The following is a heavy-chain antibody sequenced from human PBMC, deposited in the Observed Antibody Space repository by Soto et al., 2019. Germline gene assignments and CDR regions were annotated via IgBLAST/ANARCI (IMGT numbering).Heavy chain of an antibody. Sequence: SETLSLTCAVYGGSFSGYYWSWIRPPPGKGLEWIGEINHSGSTNYNPSLKSQVTISVDTSKNQFSLKLSSVTAADTAVYYCARGGGRQLVRTVDYWGQGTLVTVSS. D-gene: IGHD6-6*01. CDR1: GGSFSGYY. V-gene: IGHV4-34*01. CDR2: INHSGST. CDR3: ARGGGRQLVRTVDY. J-gene: IGHJ4*02.